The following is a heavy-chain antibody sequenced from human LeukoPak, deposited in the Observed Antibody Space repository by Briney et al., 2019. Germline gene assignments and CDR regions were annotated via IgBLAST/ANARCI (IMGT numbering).Heavy chain of an antibody. CDR3: ARERLYYYDSSGPLDI. Sequence: GGSLRLSCAASGFTFSSYDMHWVRQATGKGLEWVSAIGTAGDTYYPGSVKGRFTISRENAKNSLYLQMNSLRAEDTAVYYCARERLYYYDSSGPLDIWGQGTMVTVSS. V-gene: IGHV3-13*01. CDR2: IGTAGDT. D-gene: IGHD3-22*01. CDR1: GFTFSSYD. J-gene: IGHJ3*02.